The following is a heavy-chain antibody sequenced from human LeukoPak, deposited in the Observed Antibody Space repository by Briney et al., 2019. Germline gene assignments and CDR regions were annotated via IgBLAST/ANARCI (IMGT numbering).Heavy chain of an antibody. Sequence: SMNSAMYYADSVRGRFTISRENDENSLFLQMNSLRAEDTAVYYCARDGGYSGFDADCWGQGTLVTVSS. J-gene: IGHJ4*02. CDR2: SMNSAM. D-gene: IGHD5-12*01. CDR3: ARDGGYSGFDADC. V-gene: IGHV3-48*01.